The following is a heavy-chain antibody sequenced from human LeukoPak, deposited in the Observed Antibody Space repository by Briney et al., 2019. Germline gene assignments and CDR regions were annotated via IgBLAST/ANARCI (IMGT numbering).Heavy chain of an antibody. Sequence: ASVKVSCKTSGYTFTDYFMHWVRQAPGQGLEWMGWLNPNSGGTNYAQKFQGRVTMTTDTSTSTAYMELRSLRSDDTAVYYCARERIAAAGTIGYYYYGMDVWGQGTTVTVSS. CDR3: ARERIAAAGTIGYYYYGMDV. D-gene: IGHD6-13*01. CDR2: LNPNSGGT. V-gene: IGHV1-2*02. CDR1: GYTFTDYF. J-gene: IGHJ6*02.